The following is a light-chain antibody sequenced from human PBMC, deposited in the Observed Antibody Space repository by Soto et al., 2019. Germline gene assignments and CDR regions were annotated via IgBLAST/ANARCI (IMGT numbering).Light chain of an antibody. J-gene: IGLJ1*01. V-gene: IGLV2-11*01. CDR2: DVN. Sequence: QSALTQPRSVPGSPGQSVTISCTGTSSDVGNYNSVSWYQHHPGKAPKLMIYDVNKWPSGVPDRFSGSKSGNTASLTISWLQAEDEADYYCCSYIGSYSYVFGTGTKVTVL. CDR3: CSYIGSYSYV. CDR1: SSDVGNYNS.